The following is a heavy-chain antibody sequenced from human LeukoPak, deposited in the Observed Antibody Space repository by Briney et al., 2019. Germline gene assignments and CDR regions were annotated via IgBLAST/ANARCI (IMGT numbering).Heavy chain of an antibody. CDR1: GYTSSSYA. Sequence: GGSLRLSCAASGYTSSSYAMSWVRQAPGKGLELISSISSSGGNTYYADSVKGRFTISRDNSKNTLHLQMSSLRAEDTAVYYCAKRDRPCSGDCSAPYYFDYWGQGTLVTVSS. V-gene: IGHV3-23*01. J-gene: IGHJ4*02. CDR3: AKRDRPCSGDCSAPYYFDY. CDR2: ISSSGGNT. D-gene: IGHD2-21*02.